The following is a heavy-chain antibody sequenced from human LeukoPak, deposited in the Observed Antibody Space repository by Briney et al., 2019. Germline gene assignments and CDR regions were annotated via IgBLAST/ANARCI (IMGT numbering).Heavy chain of an antibody. D-gene: IGHD5-18*01. V-gene: IGHV3-9*01. CDR1: GFTFDDYA. J-gene: IGHJ4*02. CDR2: ISWNSGSI. CDR3: ARGLGYSYGSWAY. Sequence: GGSLRLSCAASGFTFDDYAMHWVRQAPGKGLEWVSGISWNSGSIGYADSVKGRFTISRDNAKNSLYLQMNSLRAEDTALYYCARGLGYSYGSWAYWGQGTLVTVSS.